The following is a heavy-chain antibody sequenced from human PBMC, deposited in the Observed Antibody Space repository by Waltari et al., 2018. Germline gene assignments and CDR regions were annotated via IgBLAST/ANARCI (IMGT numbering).Heavy chain of an antibody. CDR1: GGSISSGSYY. CDR3: ARSYDSSGYYGY. J-gene: IGHJ4*02. CDR2: IYTSGST. Sequence: QVQLQESGPGLVKPSQTLSLTCTVPGGSISSGSYYWSWTRQPAGKGLEWIGRIYTSGSTNYNPSLKSRVTISVDTSKNQFSLKLSSVTAADTAVYYCARSYDSSGYYGYWGQGTLVTVSS. D-gene: IGHD3-22*01. V-gene: IGHV4-61*02.